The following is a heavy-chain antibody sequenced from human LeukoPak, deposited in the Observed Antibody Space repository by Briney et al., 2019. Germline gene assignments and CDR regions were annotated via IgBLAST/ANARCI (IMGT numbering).Heavy chain of an antibody. CDR1: GGTFSSYA. V-gene: IGHV1-69*05. Sequence: SVKVSCKASGGTFSSYAISWVRQAPGQGLEWMGRIIPIFGTANYAQKFQGRVTTTTDESTSTAYMELSSLRSEDTAVYYCARDAGYSSGWDYWGQGTLVTVSS. D-gene: IGHD6-19*01. CDR2: IIPIFGTA. CDR3: ARDAGYSSGWDY. J-gene: IGHJ4*02.